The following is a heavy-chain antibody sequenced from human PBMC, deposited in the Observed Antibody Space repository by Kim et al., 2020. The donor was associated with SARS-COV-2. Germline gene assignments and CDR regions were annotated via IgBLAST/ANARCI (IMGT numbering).Heavy chain of an antibody. CDR2: IYYSGST. CDR3: AREIVRGAGWFDP. V-gene: IGHV4-59*01. J-gene: IGHJ5*02. D-gene: IGHD3-22*01. CDR1: GGSISSYY. Sequence: SETLSLTCTVSGGSISSYYWSWIRQPPGKGLEWIGYIYYSGSTNYNPSLKSRVTISVDTSKNQFSLKLSSVTAADTAVYYCAREIVRGAGWFDPWGQGTLVTVSS.